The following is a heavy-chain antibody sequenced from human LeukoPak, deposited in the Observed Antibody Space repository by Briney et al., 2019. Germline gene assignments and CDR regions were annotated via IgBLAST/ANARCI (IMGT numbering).Heavy chain of an antibody. Sequence: GASVKVSCKASGYIFNDYDINWVRQAAGQGLEWMGWMNPNSGNTGYAQKFQGRITMTRDTSITTAYMELSGLMPEDTAVYYCAREPTRGRAGDNSFDIWGRGTMVTVSS. V-gene: IGHV1-8*01. CDR2: MNPNSGNT. J-gene: IGHJ3*02. CDR3: AREPTRGRAGDNSFDI. CDR1: GYIFNDYD. D-gene: IGHD7-27*01.